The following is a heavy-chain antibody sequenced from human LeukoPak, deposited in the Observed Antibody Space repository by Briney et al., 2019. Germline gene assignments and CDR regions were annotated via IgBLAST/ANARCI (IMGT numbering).Heavy chain of an antibody. CDR2: VYHSGHT. Sequence: PSETLSLTCTVSGGSISSYYWSWIRQPPGKGLEWIGYVYHSGHTSYNPSLKNRVDISIDTSKNQFSLRLASVTATDTAVYYCTSRRFGSARFDPWGQGTLVTVSS. J-gene: IGHJ5*02. CDR1: GGSISSYY. D-gene: IGHD3-10*01. V-gene: IGHV4-59*08. CDR3: TSRRFGSARFDP.